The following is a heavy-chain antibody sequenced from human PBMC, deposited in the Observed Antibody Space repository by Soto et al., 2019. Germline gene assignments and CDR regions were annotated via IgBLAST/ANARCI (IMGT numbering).Heavy chain of an antibody. CDR2: ISYDGSNK. CDR3: AKDYSPFRTVTTTSNDY. Sequence: GGSLRLSCAASGFTFSSYGMHWVRQAPGKGLEWVAVISYDGSNKYYADSVKGRFTISRDNSKNTLYLQMNSLRAEDTAVYYCAKDYSPFRTVTTTSNDYWGQGTLVTVSS. J-gene: IGHJ4*02. D-gene: IGHD4-4*01. V-gene: IGHV3-30*18. CDR1: GFTFSSYG.